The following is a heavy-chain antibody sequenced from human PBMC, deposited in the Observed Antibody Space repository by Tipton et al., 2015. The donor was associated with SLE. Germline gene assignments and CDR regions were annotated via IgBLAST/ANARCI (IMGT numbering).Heavy chain of an antibody. CDR1: GGSLSGHY. Sequence: TLSLTCAVYGGSLSGHYWSWLRQTPGKGLECIGESNDSGKANYSPALKSRAPISVDTSRNQFSLRLTSVTAADTAVYYCARGKISWAVFVVRNYLDSWGQGTLVTVSS. J-gene: IGHJ4*02. CDR2: SNDSGKA. CDR3: ARGKISWAVFVVRNYLDS. V-gene: IGHV4-34*01. D-gene: IGHD2-21*01.